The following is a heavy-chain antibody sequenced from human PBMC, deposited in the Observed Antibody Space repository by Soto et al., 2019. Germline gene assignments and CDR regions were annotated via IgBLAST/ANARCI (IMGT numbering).Heavy chain of an antibody. Sequence: EVQLVESGGGLVKHGGSLRLYCAASGFTVSSYSMNWVRQAPGKGLEWVSSISSSSSYIYYADSVKGRFTISRDNAKNSLYLQMNSLRAEDTAVYYCARAVGLRGFDYCRQGTLVTVSS. CDR3: ARAVGLRGFDY. V-gene: IGHV3-21*01. CDR1: GFTVSSYS. CDR2: ISSSSSYI. J-gene: IGHJ4*02. D-gene: IGHD3-10*01.